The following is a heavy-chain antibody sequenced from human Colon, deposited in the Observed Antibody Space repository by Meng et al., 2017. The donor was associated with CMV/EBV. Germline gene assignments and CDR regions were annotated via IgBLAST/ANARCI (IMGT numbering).Heavy chain of an antibody. CDR1: VSSNSAS. CDR3: AREYQLGAWSPSWFDP. Sequence: VSSNSASWNWIRQSPSRGLEWLGRIYYRSRWYNYYAVSVKSRIIINPDTSKNQFSLQLNSVTPEDTALYYCAREYQLGAWSPSWFDPWGQGTLVTVSS. J-gene: IGHJ5*02. CDR2: IYYRSRWYN. D-gene: IGHD2-2*01. V-gene: IGHV6-1*01.